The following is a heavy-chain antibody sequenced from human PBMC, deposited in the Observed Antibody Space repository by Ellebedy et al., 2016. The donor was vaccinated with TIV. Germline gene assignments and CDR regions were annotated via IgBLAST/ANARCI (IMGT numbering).Heavy chain of an antibody. CDR2: IYYRGRT. CDR3: ARLKYCSGGSCDAFDI. CDR1: GDPINDYY. D-gene: IGHD2-15*01. V-gene: IGHV4-59*08. Sequence: MPSETLSLTCTVSGDPINDYYWSRIRQPPGKGLEYIGYIYYRGRTKYNLSLKSRVTISVDTSKNKFSLKLSSVTAADTAVYYCARLKYCSGGSCDAFDIWGQGIMVTVSS. J-gene: IGHJ3*02.